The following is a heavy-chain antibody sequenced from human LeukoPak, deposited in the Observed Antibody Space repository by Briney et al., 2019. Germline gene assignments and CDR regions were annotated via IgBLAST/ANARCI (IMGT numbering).Heavy chain of an antibody. Sequence: SETLSLTCTVSGGSISSGNYFWSWIRQPAGKGLEWIGRIYTSGSTNYNPSLKSRVTISVDTSKNQFSLKLSSVTAADTAVYYCARSPLEYDFWSGRHYYFDYWGQGTLVTVSS. D-gene: IGHD3-3*01. CDR1: GGSISSGNYF. J-gene: IGHJ4*02. CDR2: IYTSGST. V-gene: IGHV4-61*02. CDR3: ARSPLEYDFWSGRHYYFDY.